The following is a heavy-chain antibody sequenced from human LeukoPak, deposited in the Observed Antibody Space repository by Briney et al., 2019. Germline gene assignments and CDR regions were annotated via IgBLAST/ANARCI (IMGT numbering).Heavy chain of an antibody. Sequence: GGSLRLSCAASGFTFSSYAMHWVRQAPGKGLEWVAVISYDGSNKYYADSVKGRFTISRDNSKNTLYLQMNSLRAEDTAVYYCASFSSWFGFDPWGQGTLVTVSS. J-gene: IGHJ5*02. CDR3: ASFSSWFGFDP. CDR1: GFTFSSYA. CDR2: ISYDGSNK. D-gene: IGHD6-13*01. V-gene: IGHV3-30*04.